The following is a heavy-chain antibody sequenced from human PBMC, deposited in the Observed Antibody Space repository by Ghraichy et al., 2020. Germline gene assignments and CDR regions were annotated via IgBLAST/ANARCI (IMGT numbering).Heavy chain of an antibody. CDR1: GFTFTDYW. CDR2: IYIDESSA. D-gene: IGHD1-26*01. CDR3: ASSAVTSYYGTALDY. Sequence: GGSLRLSCAASGFTFTDYWMRWVRQAPGKGLVWVSRIYIDESSATYADSVKGRFTISRDNAKNTLFLQMNSLRVDDTAIYYCASSAVTSYYGTALDYWGQGNLVTVSS. V-gene: IGHV3-74*01. J-gene: IGHJ4*02.